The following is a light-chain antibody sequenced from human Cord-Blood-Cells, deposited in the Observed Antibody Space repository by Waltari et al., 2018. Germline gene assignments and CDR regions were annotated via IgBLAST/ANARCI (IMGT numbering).Light chain of an antibody. CDR1: NIGSKS. V-gene: IGLV3-21*04. J-gene: IGLJ3*02. CDR3: QVWDSSSDHWV. CDR2: YDS. Sequence: SYVLTQPPSVSVAPGKTARITCGGNNIGSKSVHWYQQKPGQAPVLVIYYDSDRPSGIPERFSGSNSANTATLTISRVEAGDEADYYCQVWDSSSDHWVFGGGTKLTVL.